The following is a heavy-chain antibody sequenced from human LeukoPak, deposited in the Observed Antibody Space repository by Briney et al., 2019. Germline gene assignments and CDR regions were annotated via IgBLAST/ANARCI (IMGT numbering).Heavy chain of an antibody. CDR1: GFTFSGYE. V-gene: IGHV3-48*03. CDR3: ARVTGGEGGY. Sequence: GGSLRLSCTVAGFTFSGYEMNWVRQAPGKGLEWVSYISSSGSTIYYADSVKGRFTISRDNAKNSLYLQTNSLRDEDTAVYYCARVTGGEGGYWGQGTLVTVSS. D-gene: IGHD3-9*01. J-gene: IGHJ4*02. CDR2: ISSSGSTI.